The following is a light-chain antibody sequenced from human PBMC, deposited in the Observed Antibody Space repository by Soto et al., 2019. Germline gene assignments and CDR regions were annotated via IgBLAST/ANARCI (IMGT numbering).Light chain of an antibody. CDR2: EVS. Sequence: QSALTQPASVSGSPGQSITISCTGTSSDVGGYNYVSWYQQHPGKAPKTMVYEVSNRPSGVSNRFSGSKSGNTASLTISGLQAEDEADYCCASYTSSTTLVFGTGTKVTVL. CDR3: ASYTSSTTLV. CDR1: SSDVGGYNY. V-gene: IGLV2-14*01. J-gene: IGLJ1*01.